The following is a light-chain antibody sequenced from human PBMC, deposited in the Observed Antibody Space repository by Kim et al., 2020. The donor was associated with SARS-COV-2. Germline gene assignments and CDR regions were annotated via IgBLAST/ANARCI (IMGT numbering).Light chain of an antibody. V-gene: IGKV3-11*01. Sequence: PGEGASIACRSSQSIGISLGCYQHKLDKAPRLLIYDAAIRAAGIPDRFSGVGSGTDVTHTISSLEPEDFAVYDCQQRNNRPPAVTFGGGTKVEIK. J-gene: IGKJ4*01. CDR1: QSIGIS. CDR2: DAA. CDR3: QQRNNRPPAVT.